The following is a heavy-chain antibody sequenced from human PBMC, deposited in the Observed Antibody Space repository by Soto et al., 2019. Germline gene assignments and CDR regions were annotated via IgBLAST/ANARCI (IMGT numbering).Heavy chain of an antibody. D-gene: IGHD3-3*01. V-gene: IGHV5-51*01. Sequence: GESLKISCKGSGYSFTNYWIGWVRQMPGRGLEWMGIIYPGDSDIRYSPSFQGQVTISADKSISTAYLQWSSLKASDTATYYCARLGFNYDFLSGYYNVHHYYGIDVWGQGTTVTVSS. CDR2: IYPGDSDI. J-gene: IGHJ6*02. CDR3: ARLGFNYDFLSGYYNVHHYYGIDV. CDR1: GYSFTNYW.